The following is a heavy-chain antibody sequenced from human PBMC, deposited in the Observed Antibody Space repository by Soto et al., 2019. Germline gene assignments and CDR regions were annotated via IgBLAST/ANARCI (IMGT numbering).Heavy chain of an antibody. J-gene: IGHJ4*02. CDR2: MEPSTGRT. Sequence: ASVKVSCKASGYSFTSLDINWVRQTAGQGLEWMGWMEPSTGRTGYAQRFQGRVTMTRDTSINTAYMELTTLTSDDTAFYYCARGVSAGVDYWGQGTLVTVSS. CDR3: ARGVSAGVDY. CDR1: GYSFTSLD. V-gene: IGHV1-8*01. D-gene: IGHD1-26*01.